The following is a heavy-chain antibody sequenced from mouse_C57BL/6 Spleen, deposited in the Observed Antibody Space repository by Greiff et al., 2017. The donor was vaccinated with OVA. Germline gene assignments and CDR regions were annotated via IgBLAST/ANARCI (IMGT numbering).Heavy chain of an antibody. CDR3: AREGLRRDYYAMDY. Sequence: VQLQQSGAELVRPGTSVKVSCKASGYAFTNYLIEWVKQRPGQGLEWIGVINPGSGGTNYNEKFKGKATLTADKSSSTAYMQLSSLTSEDSAVYFCAREGLRRDYYAMDYWGQGTSVTVSS. J-gene: IGHJ4*01. CDR1: GYAFTNYL. D-gene: IGHD2-4*01. CDR2: INPGSGGT. V-gene: IGHV1-54*01.